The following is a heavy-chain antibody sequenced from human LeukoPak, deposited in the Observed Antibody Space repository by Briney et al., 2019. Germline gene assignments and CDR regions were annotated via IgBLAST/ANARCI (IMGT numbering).Heavy chain of an antibody. V-gene: IGHV4-59*01. D-gene: IGHD6-19*01. CDR1: GGSISSYY. J-gene: IGHJ4*02. CDR3: ARGAVAGIGY. CDR2: IYYSGST. Sequence: SETLSLTCTVSGGSISSYYWSWIRQPPGKGLEWIGYIYYSGSTNYNPSLKSRVTISVDTSKNQFSLKLSPVTAADTAVYYCARGAVAGIGYWGQGTLVTVSS.